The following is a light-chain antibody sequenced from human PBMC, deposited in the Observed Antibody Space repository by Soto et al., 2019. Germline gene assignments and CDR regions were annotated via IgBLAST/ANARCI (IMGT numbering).Light chain of an antibody. CDR2: KAY. CDR1: QSISSW. Sequence: DIQMTQSPSTLSASVGDRVTITCRASQSISSWFAWYQQKPGKAPKLLIYKAYSLESGVPSRVSGSGSGTEFTLTISSLQPDDFETYYCQQYSSYSWTFGQGTKVEIK. CDR3: QQYSSYSWT. V-gene: IGKV1-5*03. J-gene: IGKJ1*01.